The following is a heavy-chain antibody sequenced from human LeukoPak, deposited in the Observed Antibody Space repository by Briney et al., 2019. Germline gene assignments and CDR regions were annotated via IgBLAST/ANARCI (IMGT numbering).Heavy chain of an antibody. Sequence: SETLSLTCTVSGGSISSPYWTWIRQPPGKGLGWNGYIYYGGSPDYSPSLKSRATISLDTSKNQFSLHLTSVTAADTAVYYCARQLAGLAPPGFIDSWGQGTLVTVSS. CDR2: IYYGGSP. CDR1: GGSISSPY. J-gene: IGHJ4*02. CDR3: ARQLAGLAPPGFIDS. V-gene: IGHV4-59*08. D-gene: IGHD3-3*02.